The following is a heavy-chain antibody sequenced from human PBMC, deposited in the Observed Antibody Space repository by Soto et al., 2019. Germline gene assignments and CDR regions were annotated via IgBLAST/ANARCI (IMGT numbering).Heavy chain of an antibody. Sequence: GASVKVSCKASGGTFSSYAISWVRQAPGQGLEWMGGIIPIFGTANYAQKFQGRVTITADESTSTAYMELSSLRSEDTAVYYCARGMIVVVIGYYGMDVWGKGTTVTVSS. V-gene: IGHV1-69*13. CDR2: IIPIFGTA. D-gene: IGHD3-22*01. CDR1: GGTFSSYA. CDR3: ARGMIVVVIGYYGMDV. J-gene: IGHJ6*04.